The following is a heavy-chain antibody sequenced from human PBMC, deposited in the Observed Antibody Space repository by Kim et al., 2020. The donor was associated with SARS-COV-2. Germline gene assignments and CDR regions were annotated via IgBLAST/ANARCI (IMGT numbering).Heavy chain of an antibody. CDR3: ASGRQWLVPVDY. CDR2: ISYDGSHK. J-gene: IGHJ4*02. V-gene: IGHV3-33*05. CDR1: GFTFSSYG. Sequence: GGSLRLSCAASGFTFSSYGMHWVRQAPGKGLEWVAGISYDGSHKYYADSVKGRFTISRDNSKNTLSLQMNSLRAEDTAVYYCASGRQWLVPVDYWCQGTL. D-gene: IGHD6-19*01.